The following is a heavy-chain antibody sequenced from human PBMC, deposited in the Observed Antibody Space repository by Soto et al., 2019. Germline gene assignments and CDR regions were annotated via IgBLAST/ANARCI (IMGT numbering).Heavy chain of an antibody. CDR2: INHSGST. V-gene: IGHV4-34*01. Sequence: SETLSLTCAVYGGSFSGYYWSWIRQPPGKGLEWIGEINHSGSTNYNPSLKSRVTISVDTSKNQFSLKLSSVTAADTAVYYCARDHRMITFGGVIARGNYYGMDVWGQGTTVT. D-gene: IGHD3-16*02. CDR3: ARDHRMITFGGVIARGNYYGMDV. J-gene: IGHJ6*02. CDR1: GGSFSGYY.